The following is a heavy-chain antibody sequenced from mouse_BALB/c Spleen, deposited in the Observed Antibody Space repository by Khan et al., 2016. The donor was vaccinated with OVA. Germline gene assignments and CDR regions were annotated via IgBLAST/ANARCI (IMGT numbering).Heavy chain of an antibody. Sequence: EVQLQESGPGLVKPSQSLSLTCTVTGYSITSDYAWNWIRQFPGNKLEWMGYISYSGRTSYNPSLKSRISVTRDTSKNQFFLQLTSVTTEDTATYYGAMGRTYWGQGTLVTVSA. J-gene: IGHJ3*01. CDR3: AMGRTY. D-gene: IGHD4-1*01. CDR2: ISYSGRT. V-gene: IGHV3-2*02. CDR1: GYSITSDYA.